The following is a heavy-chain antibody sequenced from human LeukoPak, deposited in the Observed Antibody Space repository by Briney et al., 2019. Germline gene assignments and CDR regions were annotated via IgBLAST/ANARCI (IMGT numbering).Heavy chain of an antibody. J-gene: IGHJ4*02. CDR2: INPNSGGT. D-gene: IGHD5-18*01. CDR1: GHTFTSYD. V-gene: IGHV1-2*02. CDR3: ARGITAMVNYFDY. Sequence: GASVKVSCKASGHTFTSYDINWVRQAPGQGLEWMGWINPNSGGTNYAQKFQGRVTMTRDTSISTAYMELSRLRSDDTAVYYCARGITAMVNYFDYWGQGTLVTVSS.